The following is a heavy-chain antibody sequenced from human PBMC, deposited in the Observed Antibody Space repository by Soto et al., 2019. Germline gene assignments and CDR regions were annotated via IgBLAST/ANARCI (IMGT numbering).Heavy chain of an antibody. CDR3: AKDLIRGDGYEDPDY. J-gene: IGHJ4*02. Sequence: GGSLRLSCAASGFIFSNYAMFWFRQAPGKGLEWVSTIYAAGEGKKYAGSVKGRFTISRDNSRDTLSLQMDSLRVEDTAIYFCAKDLIRGDGYEDPDYWGQGTLVTVSS. CDR2: IYAAGEGK. CDR1: GFIFSNYA. V-gene: IGHV3-23*01. D-gene: IGHD3-10*01.